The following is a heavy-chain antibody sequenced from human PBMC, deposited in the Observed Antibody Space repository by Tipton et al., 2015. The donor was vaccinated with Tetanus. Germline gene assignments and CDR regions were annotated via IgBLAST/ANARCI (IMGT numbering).Heavy chain of an antibody. V-gene: IGHV4-61*01. CDR3: ARGRQRLVPAGFDL. CDR2: VYHSGST. D-gene: IGHD6-13*01. J-gene: IGHJ5*02. Sequence: TLSLTCTVSGGSVSRSSHYWTWIRQPPGKELEWVGYVYHSGSTNYHPSLKSRVTISVDTSKNQFSLNLRSVITADTAVYYCARGRQRLVPAGFDLWGQGTLVTVSS. CDR1: GGSVSRSSHY.